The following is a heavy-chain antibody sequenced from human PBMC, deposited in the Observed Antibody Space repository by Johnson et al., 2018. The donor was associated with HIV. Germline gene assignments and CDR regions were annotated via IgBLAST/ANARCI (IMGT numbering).Heavy chain of an antibody. Sequence: QVQLVESGGGVVQPGRSLRLSCAASGFTFSSYGMHWVRQAPGKGLEWVAVIWYDGSNKYYADSVKGRFTISRDNSKNTLYLQMNSLRAEDTAVYYCAKDSSTTGVAFDIWGQGTMVTVSS. CDR3: AKDSSTTGVAFDI. J-gene: IGHJ3*02. CDR1: GFTFSSYG. CDR2: IWYDGSNK. V-gene: IGHV3-33*06. D-gene: IGHD1-14*01.